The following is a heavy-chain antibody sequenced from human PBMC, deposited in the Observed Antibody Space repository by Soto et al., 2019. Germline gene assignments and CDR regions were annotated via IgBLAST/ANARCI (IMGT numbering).Heavy chain of an antibody. CDR2: IYTSGST. J-gene: IGHJ5*02. D-gene: IGHD6-19*01. CDR3: ARDLASSGWSNWFDP. V-gene: IGHV4-4*07. CDR1: GGSISSYY. Sequence: SETLSLTCPVSGGSISSYYWSWIRQPAGKGLEWIGRIYTSGSTNYNPSLKSRVTMSVDTSKNQFSLKLSSVTAADTAVYYCARDLASSGWSNWFDPWGQGTLVTVSS.